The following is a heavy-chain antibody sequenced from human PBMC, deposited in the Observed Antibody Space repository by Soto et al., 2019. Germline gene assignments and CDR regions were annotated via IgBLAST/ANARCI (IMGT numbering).Heavy chain of an antibody. D-gene: IGHD2-21*02. J-gene: IGHJ4*02. CDR1: GYTFTAYG. V-gene: IGHV1-18*01. Sequence: QVQLVQSGSEVKKPGASVKVSCKASGYTFTAYGFNWVRQAPGQGLEWMGWISVYTGNTNYAQNLQGRVPMTTETSTRRAYMELRGLRSDDTAVYYCARGRAYCGGDCYLLDYWGQGTPVTVSS. CDR3: ARGRAYCGGDCYLLDY. CDR2: ISVYTGNT.